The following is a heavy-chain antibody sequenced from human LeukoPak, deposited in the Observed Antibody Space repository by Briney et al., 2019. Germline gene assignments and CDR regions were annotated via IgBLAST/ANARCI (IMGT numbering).Heavy chain of an antibody. V-gene: IGHV4-4*07. CDR3: ARTSSNSWSYGMDV. D-gene: IGHD6-13*01. CDR2: IYPSGST. J-gene: IGHJ6*02. CDR1: DGSISSYY. Sequence: WDTLSLTCTVSDGSISSYYWSWIRQPAAKGLEWIGRIYPSGSTNYNPSLKSRVTMSVDTSKNQFSLKLSSVTAADTAVYYCARTSSNSWSYGMDVWGQGTTVTVSS.